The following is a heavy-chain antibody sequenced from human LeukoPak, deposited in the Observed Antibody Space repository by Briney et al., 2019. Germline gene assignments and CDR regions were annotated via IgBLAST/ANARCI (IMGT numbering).Heavy chain of an antibody. J-gene: IGHJ6*03. CDR1: GGSISIYY. CDR3: ARREPHGDYGGKIRYYYYMDV. Sequence: SETLTLTCTVSGGSISIYYWSWIRQPPGKGLEWIGEINHSGNTNSNPSLKSRATMSVDTSKNQFSLKLSSLTAADTAMYYCARREPHGDYGGKIRYYYYMDVWGKGTTITISS. V-gene: IGHV4-34*01. D-gene: IGHD4-23*01. CDR2: INHSGNT.